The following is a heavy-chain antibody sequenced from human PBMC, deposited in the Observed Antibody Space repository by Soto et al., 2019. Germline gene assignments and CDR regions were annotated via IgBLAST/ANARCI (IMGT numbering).Heavy chain of an antibody. J-gene: IGHJ4*02. CDR3: ARDGRLDY. Sequence: KFQGRVTITRDTSAGTAHMELSSLRSEDTAVYYCARDGRLDYWGQGTLVTVSS. D-gene: IGHD2-15*01. V-gene: IGHV1-3*01.